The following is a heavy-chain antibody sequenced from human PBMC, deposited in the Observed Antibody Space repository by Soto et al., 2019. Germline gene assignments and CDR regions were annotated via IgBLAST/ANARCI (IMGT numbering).Heavy chain of an antibody. Sequence: PSESLRLSCAASGFTFSSYSMSWVRQAPGKGLEWVSSISSSSSYIYYADSVKGRFTISRDNAKNSLYLQMNSLRAEDTAVYYCARDDYGGHGGMDVWGQGTTVTVSS. CDR1: GFTFSSYS. V-gene: IGHV3-21*01. CDR2: ISSSSSYI. CDR3: ARDDYGGHGGMDV. J-gene: IGHJ6*02. D-gene: IGHD4-17*01.